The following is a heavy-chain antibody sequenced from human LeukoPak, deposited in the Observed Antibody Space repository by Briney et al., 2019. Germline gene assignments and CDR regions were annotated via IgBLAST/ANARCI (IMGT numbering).Heavy chain of an antibody. Sequence: GGSLRLSCAASGFTFSNYWMHWVRQAPGKGLVWVSRINTDGSSTRYADSVKGRFTISRDNAKNTLYLQMNSLRADDTAVYYCARVTSVPNSYSYYYGMDVWGQGTTVTVSS. CDR3: ARVTSVPNSYSYYYGMDV. V-gene: IGHV3-74*01. J-gene: IGHJ6*02. CDR1: GFTFSNYW. D-gene: IGHD2-2*01. CDR2: INTDGSST.